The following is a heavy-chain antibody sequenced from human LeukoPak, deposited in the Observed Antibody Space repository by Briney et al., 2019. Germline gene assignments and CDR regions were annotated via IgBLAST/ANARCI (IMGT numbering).Heavy chain of an antibody. J-gene: IGHJ4*02. CDR3: AKEEGYSSSWYPFDY. CDR2: ISYDGSNK. Sequence: GGSLRLSCAASGFTFSSYGMHWVRQAPGKGLEWVAVISYDGSNKYYADSVKGRFTISRDNSKNTVYLQMNSLRAEDTAVYYCAKEEGYSSSWYPFDYWGQGTLVTVSS. V-gene: IGHV3-30*18. CDR1: GFTFSSYG. D-gene: IGHD6-13*01.